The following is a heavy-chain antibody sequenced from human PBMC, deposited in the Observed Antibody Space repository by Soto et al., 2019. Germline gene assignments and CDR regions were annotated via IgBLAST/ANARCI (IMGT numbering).Heavy chain of an antibody. Sequence: PGESLKISCKGSGYSFTSYWISWVRQMPGKGLEWMGRIDPSDSYTNYSPSFQGHVTISADKSISTAYLQWSSLKASDTAMYYCARFQAAAGDNDLTFDYWGQGPLVTVSS. J-gene: IGHJ4*02. CDR3: ARFQAAAGDNDLTFDY. D-gene: IGHD6-13*01. V-gene: IGHV5-10-1*01. CDR2: IDPSDSYT. CDR1: GYSFTSYW.